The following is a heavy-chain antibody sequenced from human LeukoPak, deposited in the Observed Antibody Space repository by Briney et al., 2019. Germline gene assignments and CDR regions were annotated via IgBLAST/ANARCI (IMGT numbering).Heavy chain of an antibody. J-gene: IGHJ4*02. CDR2: IYPGDSDT. Sequence: GESLKISCKGSGYNFTIYWIGWVRQMPGKGLEWMGIIYPGDSDTRYSPSFQGQVTISADKSISTAYLQWSSLKASDTAMYYCARRRYYGSGSYAPFDYWGRGTLVTVSS. V-gene: IGHV5-51*01. CDR1: GYNFTIYW. CDR3: ARRRYYGSGSYAPFDY. D-gene: IGHD3-10*01.